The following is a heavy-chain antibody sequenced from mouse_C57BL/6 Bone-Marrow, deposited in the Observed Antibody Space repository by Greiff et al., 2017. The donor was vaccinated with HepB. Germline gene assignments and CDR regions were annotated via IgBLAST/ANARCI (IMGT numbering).Heavy chain of an antibody. V-gene: IGHV1-82*01. CDR2: IYPGDGDT. CDR1: GYAFSSSW. D-gene: IGHD2-2*01. J-gene: IGHJ3*01. Sequence: QVQLKESGPELVKPGASVKISCKASGYAFSSSWMNWVKQRPGKGLEWIGRIYPGDGDTNYNGKFKGKATLTADKSSSTAYMQLSSLTSEDSAVYFCARAHASYGYDWFAYWGQGTLVTVSA. CDR3: ARAHASYGYDWFAY.